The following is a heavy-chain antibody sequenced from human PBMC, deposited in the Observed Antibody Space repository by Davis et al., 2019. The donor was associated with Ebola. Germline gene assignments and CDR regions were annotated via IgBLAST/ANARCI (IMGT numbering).Heavy chain of an antibody. J-gene: IGHJ5*02. CDR2: FYYSGST. Sequence: SETLSLTCTVSGDSISGSSYYWGWIRQPPGKGLEWIAHFYYSGSTHYNPSLKSRVTVSVDTSRNQFSLKLSSVTAADTAVYYCAGPLDRHNWFDPWGQGTLVTVSS. V-gene: IGHV4-39*01. CDR1: GDSISGSSYY. CDR3: AGPLDRHNWFDP. D-gene: IGHD1-1*01.